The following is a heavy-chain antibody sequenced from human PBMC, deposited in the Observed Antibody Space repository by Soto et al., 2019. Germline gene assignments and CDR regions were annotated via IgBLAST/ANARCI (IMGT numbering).Heavy chain of an antibody. CDR2: INPNSGGT. CDR3: ESRPSVLGVPAVDY. Sequence: QVQLVQSGAEVKKPGASVKVSCKAPGYTFTGYYMHWVRQAPGQGHEWMGRINPNSGGTNYAQKYQGRVTMTRDTSISTACRERSRLSSDDTAVYYCESRPSVLGVPAVDYWGQGTLVTVSS. J-gene: IGHJ4*02. V-gene: IGHV1-2*06. CDR1: GYTFTGYY. D-gene: IGHD2-2*01.